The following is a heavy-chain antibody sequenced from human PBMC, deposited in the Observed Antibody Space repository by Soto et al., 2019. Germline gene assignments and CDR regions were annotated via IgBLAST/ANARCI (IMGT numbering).Heavy chain of an antibody. J-gene: IGHJ4*02. CDR1: EFMFSSYA. CDR2: ISPTGDNT. Sequence: DVQLLESGGGLVQPGGSLRLSCEASEFMFSSYAMSWVRQAPGKGLEWVSTISPTGDNTYYADSVKGRFTLSRDNSKDTLSLQMNSLTTEDTAIYYCAKAKSLRAVRGSSFDYWGQGALVTVPS. CDR3: AKAKSLRAVRGSSFDY. D-gene: IGHD6-19*01. V-gene: IGHV3-23*01.